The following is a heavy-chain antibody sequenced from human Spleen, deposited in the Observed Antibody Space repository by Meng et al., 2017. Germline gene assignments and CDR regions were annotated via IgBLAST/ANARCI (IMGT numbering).Heavy chain of an antibody. CDR2: LSGSGGST. CDR1: GFTFRSYA. D-gene: IGHD3-22*01. J-gene: IGHJ1*01. V-gene: IGHV3-23*01. Sequence: GESLEIPCAASGFTFRSYAMNWVRQAPGEGPELVSALSGSGGSTYYADSVKGRFTISRNNSKNTLYMQMNSRRAEDTAVYYCAKEGGSYYYDSSGYFPAEYFQHWGQGTLVTVSS. CDR3: AKEGGSYYYDSSGYFPAEYFQH.